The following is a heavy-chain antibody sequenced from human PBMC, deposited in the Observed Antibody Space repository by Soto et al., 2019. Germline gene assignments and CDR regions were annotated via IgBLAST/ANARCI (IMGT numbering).Heavy chain of an antibody. CDR1: GGSIRSGDYY. D-gene: IGHD3-16*01. J-gene: IGHJ3*02. CDR2: IYYTGST. V-gene: IGHV4-30-4*01. CDR3: AREKGFRGTFDI. Sequence: KTSETLSLTCTVSGGSIRSGDYYWSWIRHPPGKGLEWIAYIYYTGSTYYIPSLKSRITISLDTSKNQFSLNLNSVIATDTAVYYCAREKGFRGTFDIWGQGTMVTVSS.